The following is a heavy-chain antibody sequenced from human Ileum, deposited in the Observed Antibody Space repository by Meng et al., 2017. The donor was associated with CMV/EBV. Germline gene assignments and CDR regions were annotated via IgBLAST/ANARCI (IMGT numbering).Heavy chain of an antibody. CDR1: GYSVCSSH. D-gene: IGHD6-13*01. J-gene: IGHJ4*02. CDR2: IPIDHKT. CDR3: ARDKGLAAVERFDY. Sequence: LLLSGGCLVPLGRSRRLSGASSGYSVCSSHMTSVLQTPGKGLEWVAVIPIDHKTFYADSVKGRFTISRDNSDNTLYLQMNSLRVDDTAVYYCARDKGLAAVERFDYWGQGTLVTVSS. V-gene: IGHV3-66*01.